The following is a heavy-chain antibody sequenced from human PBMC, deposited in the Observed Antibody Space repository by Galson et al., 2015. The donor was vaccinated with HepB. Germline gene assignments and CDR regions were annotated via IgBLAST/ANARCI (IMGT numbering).Heavy chain of an antibody. CDR1: GYTFTSYG. J-gene: IGHJ3*02. CDR3: ARDRGRGGYHAFDI. D-gene: IGHD5-12*01. Sequence: SVKVSCKASGYTFTSYGISWVRQAPGQGLEWMGIINPSGGSTSYAQKFQGRVTMTRDTSTSTVYMELSNLRSEDTAVYYCARDRGRGGYHAFDIWGQGTMVTVSS. CDR2: INPSGGST. V-gene: IGHV1-46*01.